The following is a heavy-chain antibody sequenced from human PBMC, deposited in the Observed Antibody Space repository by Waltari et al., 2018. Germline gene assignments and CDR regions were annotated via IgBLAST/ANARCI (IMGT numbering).Heavy chain of an antibody. D-gene: IGHD3-10*01. CDR2: IEHSGSN. CDR3: ARGPLGIKYCSGSYYKPPAYYYYYMDV. Sequence: QVQLQQWGAGLLKPSETLSLTCAVYGGSFSGYYWSWIRQPPGTGREWSREIEHSGSNTNSPARKLRVTISVGTSKNQCSLTLSSVPAADTAVYYCARGPLGIKYCSGSYYKPPAYYYYYMDVWGKGTTVTISS. V-gene: IGHV4-34*01. J-gene: IGHJ6*03. CDR1: GGSFSGYY.